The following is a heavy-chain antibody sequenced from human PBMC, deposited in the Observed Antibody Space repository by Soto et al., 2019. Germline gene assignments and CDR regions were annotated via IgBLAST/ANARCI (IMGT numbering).Heavy chain of an antibody. CDR1: GDSVSSNSAG. D-gene: IGHD1-26*01. J-gene: IGHJ4*01. Sequence: SQTLSLTCAITGDSVSSNSAGWSWVRQSPSRGLEWLGRTYYRSKWYYEYAVSVRGRITINPDTSKSQYSLQLNSVTSEDTAVYFCARGEQYSGRIFDYWGQGTLVTVSS. V-gene: IGHV6-1*01. CDR3: ARGEQYSGRIFDY. CDR2: TYYRSKWYY.